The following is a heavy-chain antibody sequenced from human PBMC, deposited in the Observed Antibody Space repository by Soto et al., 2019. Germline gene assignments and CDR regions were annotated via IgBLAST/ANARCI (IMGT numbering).Heavy chain of an antibody. D-gene: IGHD3-3*01. Sequence: QLQLQESGSGLVKPSQTLSLTCAVSGGSISSGGYSWSWIRQPPGKGLEWIGYIYHSGSTYYNPSLKSRVTISVDRSKNQFSLKLSSVTAADTAVYYCARVESTIFGVVIPDWGQGTLVTVSS. J-gene: IGHJ4*02. CDR1: GGSISSGGYS. V-gene: IGHV4-30-2*01. CDR3: ARVESTIFGVVIPD. CDR2: IYHSGST.